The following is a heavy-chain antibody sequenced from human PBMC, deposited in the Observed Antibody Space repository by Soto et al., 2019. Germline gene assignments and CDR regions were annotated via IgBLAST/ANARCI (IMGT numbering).Heavy chain of an antibody. J-gene: IGHJ6*02. V-gene: IGHV3-23*01. CDR2: LDAGGSNT. CDR1: GFTFSNYA. Sequence: EVQLLESGGDLVQPGGSLRLSCAASGFTFSNYAMRWVRQAPGKGLEWVSSLDAGGSNTYYADSVKGRFTISRVNSKNTLYLQMKSPRDDDTAVYYCARRHNKQNYAMDVWGQGTTVTVSS. CDR3: ARRHNKQNYAMDV.